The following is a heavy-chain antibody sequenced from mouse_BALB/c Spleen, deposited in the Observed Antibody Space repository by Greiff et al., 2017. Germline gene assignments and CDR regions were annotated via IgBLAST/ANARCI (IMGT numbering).Heavy chain of an antibody. V-gene: IGHV6-6*02. CDR2: IRLKSNNYAT. CDR1: GFTFSNYW. Sequence: EVQGVESGGGLVQPGGSMKLSCVASGFTFSNYWMNWVRQSPEKGLEWVAEIRLKSNNYATHYAESVKGRFTISRDDSKSSVYLQMNNLRAEDTGIYYCTTYGNYHWGQETLVTVSA. J-gene: IGHJ3*01. CDR3: TTYGNYH. D-gene: IGHD2-1*01.